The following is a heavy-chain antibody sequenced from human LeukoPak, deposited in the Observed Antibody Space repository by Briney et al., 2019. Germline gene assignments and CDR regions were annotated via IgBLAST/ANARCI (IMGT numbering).Heavy chain of an antibody. D-gene: IGHD4-17*01. CDR1: GFSFRNYA. J-gene: IGHJ4*02. CDR2: ISDSGGAT. V-gene: IGHV3-23*01. Sequence: GGSLRLSCAASGFSFRNYAMSWVLQAPGKGLEWVSSISDSGGATYYADSVKGRFTISRDNSRNTLYPQLNSLGADDTAVYYCAKIAPWGAVTTTDGFDYWGQGTLVTVSS. CDR3: AKIAPWGAVTTTDGFDY.